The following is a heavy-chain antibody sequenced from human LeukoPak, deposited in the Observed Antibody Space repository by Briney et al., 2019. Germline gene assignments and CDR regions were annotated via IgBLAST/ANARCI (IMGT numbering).Heavy chain of an antibody. V-gene: IGHV3-74*01. D-gene: IGHD6-19*01. CDR3: AREDSSGCYEDY. Sequence: GGPLRLSCAASGFTFSSYWMHWVRQAPGKGLVWVSRINSDGSSTSYADSVKGRFTISRDNAKNTLYLQMNSLRAEDTAVYYCAREDSSGCYEDYWGQGTLVTVSS. CDR2: INSDGSST. J-gene: IGHJ4*02. CDR1: GFTFSSYW.